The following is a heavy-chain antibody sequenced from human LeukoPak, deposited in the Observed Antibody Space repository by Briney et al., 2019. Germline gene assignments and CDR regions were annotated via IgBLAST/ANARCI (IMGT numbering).Heavy chain of an antibody. Sequence: GGSLRLSCAASGFTFSDYYMSWIRQAPGKGLEWVSYISSSCSTIYYADSVKGRFTISRDNAKNSLYLQMNSLRAEDTAVYYCARVPDYGDYALSRFDPWGQGTLVTVSS. CDR1: GFTFSDYY. D-gene: IGHD4-17*01. CDR2: ISSSCSTI. CDR3: ARVPDYGDYALSRFDP. J-gene: IGHJ5*02. V-gene: IGHV3-11*01.